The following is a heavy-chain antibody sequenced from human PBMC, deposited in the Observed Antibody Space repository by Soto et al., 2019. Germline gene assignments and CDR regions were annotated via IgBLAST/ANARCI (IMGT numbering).Heavy chain of an antibody. CDR1: GFTFSSYW. D-gene: IGHD3-10*01. Sequence: GGSLRLSCAASGFTFSSYWMSWVRQAPGKGLEWVANIKQDGSEKYYVDSVKGRFTISRDNAKNSLYLQMNSLRAEDTGVYYCAREVTMVRGGSWRAFDIWGQGTMVTVSS. V-gene: IGHV3-7*01. CDR2: IKQDGSEK. CDR3: AREVTMVRGGSWRAFDI. J-gene: IGHJ3*02.